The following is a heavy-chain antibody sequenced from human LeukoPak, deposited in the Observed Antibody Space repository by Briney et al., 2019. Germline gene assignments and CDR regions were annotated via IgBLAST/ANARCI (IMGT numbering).Heavy chain of an antibody. J-gene: IGHJ4*02. CDR3: ATSESQTRFDY. D-gene: IGHD1/OR15-1a*01. Sequence: GESLKISCKGSGYSFTNYWIGWVRQMPGKGLEWMGIIYPGDSETRYSPSFQGQVTISADKSISTAYPQWSSLKASDTAMYYCATSESQTRFDYWGQGTPVTVSS. V-gene: IGHV5-51*01. CDR1: GYSFTNYW. CDR2: IYPGDSET.